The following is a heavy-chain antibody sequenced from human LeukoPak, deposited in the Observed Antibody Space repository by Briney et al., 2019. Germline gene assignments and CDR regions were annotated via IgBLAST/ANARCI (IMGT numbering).Heavy chain of an antibody. CDR1: GHTFTGYY. J-gene: IGHJ5*02. CDR3: ARDRVVVAASFRFDP. D-gene: IGHD2-15*01. CDR2: INANSGDT. V-gene: IGHV1-2*02. Sequence: ASVKVSCKASGHTFTGYYMHWVRQAPGQGLEWMGWINANSGDTNYAQKFQGRVTMTRDTSISTAYMELSRLRSDDTAVYYCARDRVVVAASFRFDPWGQGTLVTVSS.